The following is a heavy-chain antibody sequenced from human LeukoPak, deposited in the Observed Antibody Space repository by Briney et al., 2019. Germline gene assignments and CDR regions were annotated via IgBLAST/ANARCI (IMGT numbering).Heavy chain of an antibody. J-gene: IGHJ4*02. CDR1: GYTFTSYG. D-gene: IGHD3-22*01. Sequence: ASVKVSCKASGYTFTSYGISWVRQVPGQGLEWMGWISAYNGNTNYAQKLQGRVTMTTDTSTSTAYMELRSLRSDDTAVYYCARELRDSSGYLGPYYFDYWGQGTLVTVSS. V-gene: IGHV1-18*01. CDR2: ISAYNGNT. CDR3: ARELRDSSGYLGPYYFDY.